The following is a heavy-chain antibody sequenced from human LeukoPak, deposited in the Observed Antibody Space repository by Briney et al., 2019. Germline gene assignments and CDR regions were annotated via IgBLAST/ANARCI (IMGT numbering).Heavy chain of an antibody. J-gene: IGHJ4*02. CDR2: INPNSGGT. CDR3: LAHGSSEMAY. Sequence: ASVKVSCKASGYTFTGYYMHWVRQAPGQGLEWMGWINPNSGGTNYAQKFQGRVTMTGDTSISTAYMELSRLRSDDTAVYYCLAHGSSEMAYWGQGTLVTVSS. D-gene: IGHD1-14*01. CDR1: GYTFTGYY. V-gene: IGHV1-2*02.